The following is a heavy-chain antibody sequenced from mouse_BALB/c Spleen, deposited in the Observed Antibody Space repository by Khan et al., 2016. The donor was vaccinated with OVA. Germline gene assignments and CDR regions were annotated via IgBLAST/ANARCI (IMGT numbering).Heavy chain of an antibody. CDR1: GFTFSTYG. D-gene: IGHD1-1*01. Sequence: EVELVESGGGLVQPGGSRKLSCAASGFTFSTYGMHWVRQAPEKGLEWVAYISGDSSTIYYADTVQGRFTISRDNPKNTLFLQMTSLMSEDTARYYCERSYFSGYYCDKWGPGTTLTVSS. CDR3: ERSYFSGYYCDK. V-gene: IGHV5-17*02. J-gene: IGHJ2*01. CDR2: ISGDSSTI.